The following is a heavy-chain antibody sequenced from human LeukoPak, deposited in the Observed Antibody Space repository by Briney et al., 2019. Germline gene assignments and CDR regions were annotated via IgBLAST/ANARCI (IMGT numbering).Heavy chain of an antibody. D-gene: IGHD3-22*01. V-gene: IGHV3-21*01. Sequence: GGSLRLSCAASGFNFNSYSMNWVRQAPGKGLEWVSSISSSSSYIYYADSVKGRFTISRDNAKNSLYLQMNSLRAEDTAVYYCASPYHWYASSGYHEPSGYWGQGTLVTVSS. J-gene: IGHJ4*02. CDR2: ISSSSSYI. CDR1: GFNFNSYS. CDR3: ASPYHWYASSGYHEPSGY.